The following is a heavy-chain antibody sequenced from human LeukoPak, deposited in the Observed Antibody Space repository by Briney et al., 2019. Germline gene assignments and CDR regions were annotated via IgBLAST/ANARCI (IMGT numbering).Heavy chain of an antibody. V-gene: IGHV1-18*01. CDR1: GYTFTSYG. D-gene: IGHD3-22*01. J-gene: IGHJ4*02. Sequence: GASVKVSCKASGYTFTSYGISWVRQAPGQGLEWMGWISAYNGNTNYAQKLQGRVTMTTDTSTSTAYMELRSLRSDDTAVYYCARAIYDSSGYYYAGNDYWGQGTLVTVSS. CDR3: ARAIYDSSGYYYAGNDY. CDR2: ISAYNGNT.